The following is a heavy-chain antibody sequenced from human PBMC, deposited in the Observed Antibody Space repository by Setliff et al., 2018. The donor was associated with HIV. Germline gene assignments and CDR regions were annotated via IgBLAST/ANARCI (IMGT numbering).Heavy chain of an antibody. D-gene: IGHD3-10*01. Sequence: GASVKVSCKASGYTFTGHYLHWVRQAPGQGLEWLGWVNPNSGDAIYAQNFQGRVTMTRDTSINAAYMELRGLRSDETAVYYCARNFGLSPSGKYYYYYGMDIWGQGTTVTVSS. V-gene: IGHV1-2*02. CDR1: GYTFTGHY. J-gene: IGHJ6*02. CDR3: ARNFGLSPSGKYYYYYGMDI. CDR2: VNPNSGDA.